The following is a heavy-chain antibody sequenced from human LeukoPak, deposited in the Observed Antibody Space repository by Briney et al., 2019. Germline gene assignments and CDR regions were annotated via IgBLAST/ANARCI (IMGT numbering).Heavy chain of an antibody. CDR2: IYYSGST. J-gene: IGHJ6*02. CDR1: GGSISIYY. Sequence: SETLSLTCTVCGGSISIYYWSWIRQPPGKGLEWIGYIYYSGSTNYNPSLKSRVTISVDTSKNQFSLKLSSVTAADTAVYYCARVPLYCSGGSCYYYYGMDVWGQGTTVTVSS. D-gene: IGHD2-15*01. CDR3: ARVPLYCSGGSCYYYYGMDV. V-gene: IGHV4-59*01.